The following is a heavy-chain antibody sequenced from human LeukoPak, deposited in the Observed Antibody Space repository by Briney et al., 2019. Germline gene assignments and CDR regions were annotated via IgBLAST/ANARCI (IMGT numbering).Heavy chain of an antibody. Sequence: GGSLRLSCAASGFTFSSHGMHWVRQAPGKGLEWVAVISYDGSNKYYADSVKGRFTISRDNSKNALYLQMNSLRVEDTAVYYCAIDPNWGTHSWGQGVLVTVSS. CDR1: GFTFSSHG. CDR2: ISYDGSNK. J-gene: IGHJ4*02. V-gene: IGHV3-30*03. D-gene: IGHD7-27*01. CDR3: AIDPNWGTHS.